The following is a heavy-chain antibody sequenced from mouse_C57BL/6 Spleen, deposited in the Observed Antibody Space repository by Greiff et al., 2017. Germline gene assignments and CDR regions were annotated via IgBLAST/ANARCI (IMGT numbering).Heavy chain of an antibody. J-gene: IGHJ1*03. Sequence: VQLKQSGAELVRPGTSVKVSCKASGYAFTNYLIEWVKQRPGQGLEWIGVINPGSGGTNYNQKFKGKATLTADKSTSTAYMQLSSLTSEDSAVYCCARYYDYDWCYDVWGTRATVTASS. V-gene: IGHV1-54*01. CDR3: ARYYDYDWCYDV. CDR1: GYAFTNYL. D-gene: IGHD2-4*01. CDR2: INPGSGGT.